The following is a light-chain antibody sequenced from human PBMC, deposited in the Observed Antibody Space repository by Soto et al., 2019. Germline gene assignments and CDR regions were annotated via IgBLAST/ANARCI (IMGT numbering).Light chain of an antibody. CDR2: SAS. V-gene: IGKV3-15*01. CDR3: QQYINGYT. Sequence: EVVMTQSPATLSVFPGERVTLSCRASQSVSSSLAWYQQKPGQAPRLIIYSASTRATGIPARFSGSGSGTEFTLTISSLESEDFAVYYCQQYINGYTFGQGTKLETK. J-gene: IGKJ2*01. CDR1: QSVSSS.